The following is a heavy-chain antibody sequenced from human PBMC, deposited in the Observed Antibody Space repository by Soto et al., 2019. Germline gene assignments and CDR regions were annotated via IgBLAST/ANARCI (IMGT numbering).Heavy chain of an antibody. CDR1: FTSYD. D-gene: IGHD6-19*01. V-gene: IGHV1-8*01. Sequence: QVQLVQSGAEVKKPGASVKVSCTFTSYDINWVRQAAGQGLEWMAWMNPNSGDTRFAQKFQGRVTMTRDTSKFTAYMELSNVRSEATAVYYCARGPGSSDWRFSYYYMDVWDQGTTVTVSS. J-gene: IGHJ6*02. CDR2: MNPNSGDT. CDR3: ARGPGSSDWRFSYYYMDV.